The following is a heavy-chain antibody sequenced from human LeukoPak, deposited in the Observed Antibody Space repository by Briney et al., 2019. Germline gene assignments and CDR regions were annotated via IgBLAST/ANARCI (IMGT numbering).Heavy chain of an antibody. J-gene: IGHJ4*02. V-gene: IGHV1-69*13. CDR2: IIPMFGTT. CDR3: ARVNSGHFDY. D-gene: IGHD1-26*01. CDR1: GYTFTSNG. Sequence: ASVKVSCKASGYTFTSNGISWVRRAPGQGLEWMGGIIPMFGTTNYAQKFQGRVTITADDSTSTAYMELSSLTSEDTAVYYCARVNSGHFDYWGQGTLVTVSS.